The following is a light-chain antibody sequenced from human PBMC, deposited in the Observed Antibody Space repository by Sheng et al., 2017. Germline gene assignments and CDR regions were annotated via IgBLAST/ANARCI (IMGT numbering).Light chain of an antibody. CDR1: QTVTSNY. Sequence: ELVLTQSPGTLPLSPGERATLSCRASQTVTSNYLAWYQQRPGQAPXLLIYGTSSRATGIPDRFSGSGSGXDFTLTISRLEPEDFATYFCQQYGTSPKLSFGGGTKVEIK. J-gene: IGKJ4*01. CDR2: GTS. V-gene: IGKV3-20*01. CDR3: QQYGTSPKLS.